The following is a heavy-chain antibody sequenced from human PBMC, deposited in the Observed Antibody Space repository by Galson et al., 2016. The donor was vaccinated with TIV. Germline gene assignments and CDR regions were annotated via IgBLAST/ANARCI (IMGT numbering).Heavy chain of an antibody. V-gene: IGHV1-18*04. CDR3: ARVRGRMTMIRVVDYYYGIDV. Sequence: SVKVSCKDSGYTFSKYGISWVRRAPGQGLEWMGWISGHSGNTDYARKFQGRLVLTTDTSTGTAFMEVRSLTSDDTAVYYCARVRGRMTMIRVVDYYYGIDVWGQGTTVTVSS. D-gene: IGHD3-22*01. CDR1: GYTFSKYG. J-gene: IGHJ6*02. CDR2: ISGHSGNT.